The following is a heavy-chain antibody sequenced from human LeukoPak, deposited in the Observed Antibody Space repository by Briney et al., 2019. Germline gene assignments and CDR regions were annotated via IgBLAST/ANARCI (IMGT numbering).Heavy chain of an antibody. CDR2: FDPGDGET. CDR1: GYTLTELS. J-gene: IGHJ6*03. Sequence: ASVKVSCKVSGYTLTELSMHWVRQAPGKGLEWMGGFDPGDGETIYAQKFQGRVTMTEDTSTDTAYMELSSLRSEDTAVYYCATDPRNYYYMDVWGKGTTVTVSS. V-gene: IGHV1-24*01. CDR3: ATDPRNYYYMDV.